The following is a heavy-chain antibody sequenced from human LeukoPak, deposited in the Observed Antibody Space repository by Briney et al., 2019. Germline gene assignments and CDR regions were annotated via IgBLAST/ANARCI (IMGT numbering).Heavy chain of an antibody. J-gene: IGHJ4*02. D-gene: IGHD6-6*01. CDR3: ARDPTSIAAPRYFDY. CDR2: ISSSSNYI. Sequence: GGSLRLSCAASGFTFSSYSMNWVRQAPGKGLEWVSSISSSSNYIYYADSLKGRFTISRDNAKNSLYLQMNSPRAEDTAVYYCARDPTSIAAPRYFDYWGQGTLVTVSS. CDR1: GFTFSSYS. V-gene: IGHV3-21*01.